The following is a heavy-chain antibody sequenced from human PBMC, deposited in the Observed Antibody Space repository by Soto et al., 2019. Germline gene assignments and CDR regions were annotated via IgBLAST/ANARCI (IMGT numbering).Heavy chain of an antibody. D-gene: IGHD3-22*01. Sequence: LRLSCAAFGFTFDDYAMHWVRQIPGKGLEWVAGINWNSAAMGYGDSVKGRFTISRDNAKNSLYLQMNSLRPDDTALYYCTKGSGIYFDSSGYYFEYWGQGALVTVSS. J-gene: IGHJ4*02. V-gene: IGHV3-9*01. CDR1: GFTFDDYA. CDR3: TKGSGIYFDSSGYYFEY. CDR2: INWNSAAM.